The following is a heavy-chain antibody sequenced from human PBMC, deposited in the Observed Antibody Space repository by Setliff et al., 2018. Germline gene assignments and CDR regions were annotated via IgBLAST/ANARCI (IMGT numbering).Heavy chain of an antibody. J-gene: IGHJ4*02. Sequence: SVKVSCKSSGFTFTSSAVQWVRQARGQRLEWIGWIVVGSGNTNYAQKFQERVTITRDMSTSTAYMELSSLRSEDTAVYYCAADLGIVGATMPFDYWGQGTLVTVSS. CDR1: GFTFTSSA. CDR2: IVVGSGNT. CDR3: AADLGIVGATMPFDY. D-gene: IGHD1-26*01. V-gene: IGHV1-58*01.